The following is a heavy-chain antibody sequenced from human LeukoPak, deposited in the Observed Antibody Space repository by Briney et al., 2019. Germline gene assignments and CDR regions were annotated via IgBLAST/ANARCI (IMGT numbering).Heavy chain of an antibody. J-gene: IGHJ4*02. Sequence: PGGSLRLSCAASGFTFSGSAMRWVRQASGKGLERVGRIRSKANSYATAYAASVKGRFTISRDDSKNTAYLQMNSLKTEDTAVYYCARSSSYYDFWSDSEGFDYWGQGTLVTVSS. CDR2: IRSKANSYAT. D-gene: IGHD3-3*01. CDR1: GFTFSGSA. CDR3: ARSSSYYDFWSDSEGFDY. V-gene: IGHV3-73*01.